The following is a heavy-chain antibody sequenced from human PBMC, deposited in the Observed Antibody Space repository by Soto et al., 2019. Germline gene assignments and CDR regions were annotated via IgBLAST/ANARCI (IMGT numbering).Heavy chain of an antibody. D-gene: IGHD3-3*01. J-gene: IGHJ4*02. CDR1: GYTFTSYA. V-gene: IGHV1-3*01. Sequence: GASVKVSCKASGYTFTSYAMHWVRQAPGQRLEWMGWINAGNGNTKYSQKFQGRVTITRDTSASTAYMELSSLRSEDTAVYYCARYGVVIWREPTKGGLDYWGQGTLVTVSS. CDR2: INAGNGNT. CDR3: ARYGVVIWREPTKGGLDY.